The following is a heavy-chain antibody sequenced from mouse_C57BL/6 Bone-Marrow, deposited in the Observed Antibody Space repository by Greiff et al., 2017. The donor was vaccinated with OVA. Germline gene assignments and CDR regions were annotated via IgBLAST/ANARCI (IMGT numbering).Heavy chain of an antibody. V-gene: IGHV1-50*01. CDR1: GYTFTSYW. CDR3: ARFSYGSPDWFAY. CDR2: IDPSDSYT. Sequence: QVQLQQPGAELVKPGASVKLSCKASGYTFTSYWMQWVKQRPGQGLEWIGEIDPSDSYTNYNQKFKGKATLTVDTSSSTAYMQLSSLTSEDSAVYYCARFSYGSPDWFAYWGQGTLVTVSA. J-gene: IGHJ3*01. D-gene: IGHD1-1*01.